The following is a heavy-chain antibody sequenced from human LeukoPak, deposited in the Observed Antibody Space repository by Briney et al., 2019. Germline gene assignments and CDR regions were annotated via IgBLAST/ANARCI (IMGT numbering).Heavy chain of an antibody. J-gene: IGHJ4*02. CDR2: ISSNGGST. Sequence: GGSLRLSCAASGFTFSSYAMHWVRQAPGKGLEYVSAISSNGGSTYYANSVKGRFTISRDNAKNSLYLQMNSLRAEDTAVYYCARLDYWGQGTLVTVSS. V-gene: IGHV3-64*01. CDR3: ARLDY. CDR1: GFTFSSYA.